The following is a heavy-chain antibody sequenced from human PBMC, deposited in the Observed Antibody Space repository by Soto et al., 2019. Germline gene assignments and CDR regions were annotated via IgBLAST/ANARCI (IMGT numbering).Heavy chain of an antibody. CDR3: ARELDGIDV. Sequence: GGSLRLSCAASGFTFSTYSMNWVRQAPGKGLEWVSYISSGSNTIYYADSVQGRFTISRDNAKNSLYLQMNSLRAEDTAVYYCARELDGIDVWGQGTTVTVSS. V-gene: IGHV3-48*04. CDR1: GFTFSTYS. CDR2: ISSGSNTI. J-gene: IGHJ6*02.